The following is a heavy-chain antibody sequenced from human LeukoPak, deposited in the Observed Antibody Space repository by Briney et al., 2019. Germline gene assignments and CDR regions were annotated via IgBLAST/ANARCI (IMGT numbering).Heavy chain of an antibody. D-gene: IGHD3-3*01. CDR2: ISGSGGST. J-gene: IGHJ3*02. CDR1: GFTFSSYA. CDR3: AKDSRYYDFWSGYSFDAFDI. V-gene: IGHV3-23*01. Sequence: GGSLRLSCAASGFTFSSYAMSWVRQAPGKGLEWVSVISGSGGSTHCAGSVKGRFTISRDNSKNTLYLQMNSLRAEDTAVYYCAKDSRYYDFWSGYSFDAFDIWGQGTMVTVSS.